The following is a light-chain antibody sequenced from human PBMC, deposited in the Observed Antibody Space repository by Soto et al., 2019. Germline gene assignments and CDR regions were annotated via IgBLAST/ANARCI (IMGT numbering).Light chain of an antibody. CDR1: QSVDSY. CDR2: GAS. V-gene: IGKV3D-15*01. Sequence: EIVLTQSPASLSLSPGERATLSCRASQSVDSYLVWYQQKPGQAPRLLIYGASTRATGIPARFSGSGSGTEFTLTISSLQSEDFAVYYCQQYNNWPFAFGQGTRLEI. J-gene: IGKJ5*01. CDR3: QQYNNWPFA.